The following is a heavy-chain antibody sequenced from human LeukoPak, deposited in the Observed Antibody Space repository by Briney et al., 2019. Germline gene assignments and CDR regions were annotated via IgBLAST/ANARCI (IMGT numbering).Heavy chain of an antibody. CDR2: VNAYNGKT. Sequence: ASVTVSCKAFNYTFTDYGISWVRKAPGQGLEWLGWVNAYNGKTNHAQKLQGRVTMTTDTSTRTVYMQLTSLRSDDTAVYYCARAKNVLFSSYFYYYIDAWGKGTTVTVSS. CDR3: ARAKNVLFSSYFYYYIDA. CDR1: NYTFTDYG. J-gene: IGHJ6*03. V-gene: IGHV1-18*01. D-gene: IGHD2/OR15-2a*01.